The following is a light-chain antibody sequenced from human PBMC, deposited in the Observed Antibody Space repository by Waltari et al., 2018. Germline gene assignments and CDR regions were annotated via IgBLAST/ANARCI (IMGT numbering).Light chain of an antibody. J-gene: IGKJ3*01. CDR1: QSVLYSPNNKNY. CDR3: QQYYNTPFT. V-gene: IGKV4-1*01. CDR2: WAS. Sequence: DIVMTQSPDSLAVSLGERATVNCKSSQSVLYSPNNKNYLAWYQQKPGQPPTLLIYWASTRESGVPDRFSGSGSGTDFTLTISSLQAEDVAVYYCQQYYNTPFTFGPGTKVDVK.